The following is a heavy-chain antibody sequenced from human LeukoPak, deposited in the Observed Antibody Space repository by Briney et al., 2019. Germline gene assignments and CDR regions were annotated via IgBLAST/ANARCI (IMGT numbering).Heavy chain of an antibody. CDR3: ARLNKPGWFDP. J-gene: IGHJ5*02. CDR1: GGSISSSSYY. D-gene: IGHD1-14*01. CDR2: IYCSGST. Sequence: SETLSLTCTVSGGSISSSSYYWGWIRQPPGKGLEWIGSIYCSGSTYYNPSLKSRVTISIDTSKNQFSLRLNSVTATDTAVYHCARLNKPGWFDPWGQGTLVTVSS. V-gene: IGHV4-39*01.